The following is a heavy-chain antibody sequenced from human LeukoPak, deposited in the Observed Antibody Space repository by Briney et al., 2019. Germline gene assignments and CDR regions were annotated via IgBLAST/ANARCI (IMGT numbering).Heavy chain of an antibody. Sequence: PEGSLRLSCAASGFTFSSYEMNWVRQAPGKGLEWVSYISSSGSTIYYADSVKGRFTISRDNAKNSLYLQMNSLRAEDTAVYYCAREGRDIVGFDYWGQGTLVTVSS. D-gene: IGHD2-15*01. J-gene: IGHJ4*02. CDR1: GFTFSSYE. CDR3: AREGRDIVGFDY. CDR2: ISSSGSTI. V-gene: IGHV3-48*03.